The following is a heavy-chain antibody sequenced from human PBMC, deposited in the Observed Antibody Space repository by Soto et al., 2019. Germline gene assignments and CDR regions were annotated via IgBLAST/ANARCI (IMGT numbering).Heavy chain of an antibody. CDR1: GYTFTSYA. V-gene: IGHV1-3*01. CDR3: ASLSGGTGTDYYYYGMDV. Sequence: QVQLVQSGAEVKKPGASVKVSCKASGYTFTSYAMHWVRQAPGQRLEWMGWINAGNGNTKYSQKFQGRVTITRDTSASTAYMELSSLRSEDTAVYYCASLSGGTGTDYYYYGMDVWGQGTTVTVSS. CDR2: INAGNGNT. D-gene: IGHD1-1*01. J-gene: IGHJ6*02.